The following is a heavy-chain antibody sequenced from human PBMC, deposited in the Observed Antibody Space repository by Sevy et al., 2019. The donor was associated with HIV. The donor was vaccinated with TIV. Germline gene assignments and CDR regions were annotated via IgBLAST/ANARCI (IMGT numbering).Heavy chain of an antibody. CDR3: ARDCSSSTCLWGMDV. V-gene: IGHV3-7*03. CDR2: IKRDGSEK. J-gene: IGHJ6*02. Sequence: GGSLRLSCAASGFTFSNYWMSWVRQAPGKGLEWVANIKRDGSEKYYVASVKGRFTISRDNAKNSLYLQMNSLRAEDTDVYYCARDCSSSTCLWGMDVWGQGTTVTVSS. CDR1: GFTFSNYW. D-gene: IGHD2-2*01.